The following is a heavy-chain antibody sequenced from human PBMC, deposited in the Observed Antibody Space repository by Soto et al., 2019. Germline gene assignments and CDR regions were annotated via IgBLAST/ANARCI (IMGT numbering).Heavy chain of an antibody. J-gene: IGHJ4*02. CDR1: GFNFSNYG. CDR2: ISFDGNKK. V-gene: IGHV3-30*03. D-gene: IGHD6-6*01. Sequence: QVQLVESGGGVVQPERSLRLSCAASGFNFSNYGMHWVRQAPGKGLEWVAVISFDGNKKLHADSVKGRFTVSRDKSRDTLYLQMNSLRLDDTAVYFCATSINQGSPSTLDYWGQGVMVTVSS. CDR3: ATSINQGSPSTLDY.